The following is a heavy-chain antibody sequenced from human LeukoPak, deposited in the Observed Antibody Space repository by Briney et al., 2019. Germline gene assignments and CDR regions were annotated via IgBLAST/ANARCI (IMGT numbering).Heavy chain of an antibody. Sequence: PGGSLRLSCVASGFTVCSHYMCCVRQAPGKRLEGGSVIYSDGTTYYAASVKGRFTISRDISKNTLYLQMNSLRVEDTAMYYCARDFLDWGTRTGAFDIWGQGTMVTVSS. V-gene: IGHV3-66*01. J-gene: IGHJ3*02. CDR1: GFTVCSHY. CDR2: IYSDGTT. CDR3: ARDFLDWGTRTGAFDI. D-gene: IGHD1-1*01.